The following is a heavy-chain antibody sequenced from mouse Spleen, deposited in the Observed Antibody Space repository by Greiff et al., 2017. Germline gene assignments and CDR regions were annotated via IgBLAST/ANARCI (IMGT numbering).Heavy chain of an antibody. J-gene: IGHJ1*01. D-gene: IGHD2-3*01. V-gene: IGHV5-12-2*01. CDR1: GFTFSSYT. CDR2: ISNGGGST. CDR3: ARVYDGYWYFDV. Sequence: EVHLVESGGGLVQPGGSLKLSCAASGFTFSSYTMSWVRQTPEKRLEWVAYISNGGGSTYYPDTVKGRFTISRDNAKNTLYLQMSSLKSEDTAMYYCARVYDGYWYFDVWGAGTTVTVSS.